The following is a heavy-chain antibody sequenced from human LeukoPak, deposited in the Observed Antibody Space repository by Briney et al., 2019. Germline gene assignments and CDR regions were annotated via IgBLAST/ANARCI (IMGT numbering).Heavy chain of an antibody. CDR2: IYTSGST. J-gene: IGHJ4*02. CDR3: AREIRLPCSGGSCFELPDY. V-gene: IGHV4-61*02. Sequence: SQTLSLTCTVSDGSISSGAYYWSWIRQPAGKGLEWIGRIYTSGSTSYNPSLKSRVTISVDTSKNQFSLKLSSVTAADTAVYYCAREIRLPCSGGSCFELPDYWGQGTLVAVSS. CDR1: DGSISSGAYY. D-gene: IGHD2-15*01.